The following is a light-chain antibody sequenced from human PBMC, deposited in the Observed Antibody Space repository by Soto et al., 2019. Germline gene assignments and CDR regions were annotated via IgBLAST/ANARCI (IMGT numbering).Light chain of an antibody. CDR2: TAS. V-gene: IGKV1-39*01. CDR1: QSIGNS. CDR3: QQSYSTPYT. J-gene: IGKJ2*01. Sequence: DIQMTQSPSSLSASVGDRVTVTCRASQSIGNSLNWYQLKPGKAPNLLIYTASTLPSGVPSRFSGSGSGTDFTLTINSLQPEDFATYSCQQSYSTPYTFGPGTKLEIK.